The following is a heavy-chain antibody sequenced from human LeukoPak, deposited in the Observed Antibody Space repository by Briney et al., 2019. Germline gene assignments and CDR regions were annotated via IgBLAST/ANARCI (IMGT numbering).Heavy chain of an antibody. CDR3: ARDRMAIDYYDSSGYYHWFDP. D-gene: IGHD3-22*01. Sequence: GGSLRLSCAASGFTFSSYSMNWVRQAPGKGLEWVSSISSSSSYIYYADSVKGRFTISRDNAKNSLYLQMNSLRAEDTAVYYCARDRMAIDYYDSSGYYHWFDPWGQGTLVTVSS. V-gene: IGHV3-21*01. CDR2: ISSSSSYI. CDR1: GFTFSSYS. J-gene: IGHJ5*02.